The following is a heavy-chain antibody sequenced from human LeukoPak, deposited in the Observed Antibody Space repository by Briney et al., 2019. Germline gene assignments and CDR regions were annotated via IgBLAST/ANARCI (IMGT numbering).Heavy chain of an antibody. CDR1: GFTFSNAW. J-gene: IGHJ4*02. Sequence: GGSLRLSCAASGFTFSNAWMSWVRQAPGKGLEWVGRIKSKTDGGTTDYAAPVKGRFTISRDDSKNTLYLQMNSLKTEDTAVYYCTTETRIAAAGTYDYWGQGTLVTVSS. CDR3: TTETRIAAAGTYDY. CDR2: IKSKTDGGTT. V-gene: IGHV3-15*01. D-gene: IGHD6-13*01.